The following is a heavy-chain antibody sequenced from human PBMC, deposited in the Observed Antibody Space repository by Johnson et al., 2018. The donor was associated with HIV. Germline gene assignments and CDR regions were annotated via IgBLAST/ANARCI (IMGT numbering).Heavy chain of an antibody. D-gene: IGHD3-22*01. CDR1: GFTVTNKY. CDR2: LYSGGNT. V-gene: IGHV3-66*01. Sequence: VQLVESGGGLVQPGGSLRLSCAASGFTVTNKYMSWVRQAPGKGLEWVSVLYSGGNTYYADSVKGRFTISRDSSKNTLYLEMNSLTAEDTAVYYCASTHTLYYYDGTGYRWATAFDIWGQGTMVTISS. CDR3: ASTHTLYYYDGTGYRWATAFDI. J-gene: IGHJ3*02.